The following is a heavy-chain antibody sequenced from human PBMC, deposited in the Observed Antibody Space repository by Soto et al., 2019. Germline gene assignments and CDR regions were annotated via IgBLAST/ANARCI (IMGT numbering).Heavy chain of an antibody. CDR3: ARTIGSGWYLLNY. V-gene: IGHV1-69*13. J-gene: IGHJ4*02. CDR1: GGTFSSYA. CDR2: IIPIFGTA. Sequence: ASVKVSCKASGGTFSSYAISWVRQAPGQGLEWMGGIIPIFGTANYAQKFQGRVTITADESTSTAYMELSSLRSEDTAVYYCARTIGSGWYLLNYWCQGTLVTVSS. D-gene: IGHD6-19*01.